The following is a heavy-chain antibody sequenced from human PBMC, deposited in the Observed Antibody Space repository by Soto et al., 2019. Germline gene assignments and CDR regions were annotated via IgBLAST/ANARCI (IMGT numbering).Heavy chain of an antibody. CDR2: LPADGRNT. CDR1: GFPLRAYS. D-gene: IGHD1-26*01. CDR3: ARGSKGALDY. V-gene: IGHV3-30*04. Sequence: GGSLRLSCEASGFPLRAYSVHWVRQAPGRGLAWLASLPADGRNTYYGDSVRGRLNISRDTSKNTVYPEMDSLRFDDSSVYYCARGSKGALDYWGLGTLVTVSS. J-gene: IGHJ4*02.